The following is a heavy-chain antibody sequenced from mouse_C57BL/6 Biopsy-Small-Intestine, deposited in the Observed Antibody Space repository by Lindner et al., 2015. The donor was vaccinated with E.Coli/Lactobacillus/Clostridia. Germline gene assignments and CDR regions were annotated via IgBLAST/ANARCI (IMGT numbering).Heavy chain of an antibody. Sequence: SVKVSCKASGYTFTSYAMHWVRQPRTRLEWMGWINAGNGNTKYSQKFQGRVTITRDTSAGTAYMELSSLRSEDTAVYYCASQKLSTAMVPYDAFDIWGQGTMVTVSS. J-gene: IGHJ3*01. CDR3: ASQKLSTAMVPYDAFDI. CDR2: INAGNGNT. CDR1: GYTFTSYA. V-gene: IGHV1-84*02. D-gene: IGHD3-1*01.